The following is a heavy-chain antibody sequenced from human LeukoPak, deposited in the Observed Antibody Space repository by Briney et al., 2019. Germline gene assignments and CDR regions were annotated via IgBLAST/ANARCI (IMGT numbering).Heavy chain of an antibody. D-gene: IGHD1-26*01. CDR3: AKSGSYYLPLFDY. J-gene: IGHJ4*02. V-gene: IGHV3-23*01. Sequence: GGSLRLSCAASGFTFSSYAMSWVRQAPGKGLEWVSAISGSGGSTYYADSVKGRFTISRDNSKNTLYLQMHSLGAEDTAVYYCAKSGSYYLPLFDYWGQGTLVTVSS. CDR1: GFTFSSYA. CDR2: ISGSGGST.